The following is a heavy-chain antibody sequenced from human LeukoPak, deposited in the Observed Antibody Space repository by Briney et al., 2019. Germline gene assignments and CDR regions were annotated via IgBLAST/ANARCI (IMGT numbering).Heavy chain of an antibody. V-gene: IGHV3-21*01. J-gene: IGHJ3*02. Sequence: PGGSLRLSCAASGFTFSSYSMNWVRQAPGKGLEWVSSISSSSSYIYYADSVKGRFTISRDNAKNSLYLQMNSLRAEDTAVYYCARAKVAVAGRGAFDIWGQGTMVTVSS. D-gene: IGHD6-19*01. CDR1: GFTFSSYS. CDR2: ISSSSSYI. CDR3: ARAKVAVAGRGAFDI.